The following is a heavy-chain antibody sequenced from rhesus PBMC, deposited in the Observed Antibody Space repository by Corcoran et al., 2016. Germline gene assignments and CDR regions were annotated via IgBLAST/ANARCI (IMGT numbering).Heavy chain of an antibody. Sequence: QVQLQESGPGLVKPSETLSLTCAVSGGSISSNYWSWIRQSPGKGLEWIGDIFGGSGSTSYHPSLKSRFSFSTDTSKHQFSLKLTSVTDADTAVYYCARLRAGYGLDSWGQGVVVTVSS. V-gene: IGHV4-147*01. J-gene: IGHJ6*01. D-gene: IGHD4-29*01. CDR3: ARLRAGYGLDS. CDR1: GGSISSNY. CDR2: IFGGSGST.